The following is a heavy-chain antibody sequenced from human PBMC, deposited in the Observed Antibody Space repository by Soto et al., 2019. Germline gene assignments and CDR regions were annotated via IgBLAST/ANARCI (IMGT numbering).Heavy chain of an antibody. D-gene: IGHD3-22*01. CDR3: AREGNYYDSSGYLDY. J-gene: IGHJ4*02. CDR1: GYTFTGYY. Sequence: QVQLVQSGAEVKKPGASVKVSCKASGYTFTGYYMHWVRQAPGQGLEGMGWINPNSGGTNYAQKFQGWVTMTRDTSISTAYMELSRLRSDDTAVYYCAREGNYYDSSGYLDYWGQGTLVTVSS. CDR2: INPNSGGT. V-gene: IGHV1-2*04.